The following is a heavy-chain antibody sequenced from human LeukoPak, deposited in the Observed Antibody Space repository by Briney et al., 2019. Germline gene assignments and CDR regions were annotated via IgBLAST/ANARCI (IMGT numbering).Heavy chain of an antibody. CDR2: INHSGST. D-gene: IGHD6-19*01. CDR1: GGSFSGYY. J-gene: IGHJ4*02. V-gene: IGHV4-34*01. Sequence: SETLSLTCAVYGGSFSGYYWSWIRQPPGKGLEWIGEINHSGSTNYNPSLKSRVTISVDTSKNQFSLKLSSVTAADTAVYYCARGQLGIAVAGTSHWGQGTLVTVS. CDR3: ARGQLGIAVAGTSH.